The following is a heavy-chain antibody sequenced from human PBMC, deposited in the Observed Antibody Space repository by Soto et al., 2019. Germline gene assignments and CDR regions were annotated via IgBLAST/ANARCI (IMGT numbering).Heavy chain of an antibody. V-gene: IGHV4-39*01. J-gene: IGHJ4*02. CDR3: VSQRTIVITQAYFHY. Sequence: SETLSLTCTVSGGSGTNSSYYWGWFRQSPGKGLEWIGSVYYRGRSYSKSSVKSRVTISVDTSKNQFSLNLNSVTASDTAVYFCVSQRTIVITQAYFHYCGPGPLLTRSS. CDR2: VYYRGRS. D-gene: IGHD3-16*02. CDR1: GGSGTNSSYY.